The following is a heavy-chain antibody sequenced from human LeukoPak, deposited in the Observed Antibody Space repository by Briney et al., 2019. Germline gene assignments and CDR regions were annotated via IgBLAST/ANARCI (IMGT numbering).Heavy chain of an antibody. CDR1: GFSVSGYW. J-gene: IGHJ4*02. D-gene: IGHD6-19*01. Sequence: GGSLRLSCAVSGFSVSGYWMTWVRQAPGKGLEWVSYISSSGSTIYYADSVKGRFTISRDNAKNSLYLQMNSLRAEDTALYYCARAVSIAVAEIYWGQGTLVTVSS. V-gene: IGHV3-11*01. CDR3: ARAVSIAVAEIY. CDR2: ISSSGSTI.